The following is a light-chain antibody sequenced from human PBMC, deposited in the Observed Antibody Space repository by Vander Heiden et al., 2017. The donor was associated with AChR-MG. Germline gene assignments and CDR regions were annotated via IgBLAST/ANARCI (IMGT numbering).Light chain of an antibody. J-gene: IGLJ2*01. Sequence: QSALTPPASVSGSPGQTVTISCTGTSSDLGSYNLVSWYQHHPGKAPKLIVYEVDKRPSGVFNRFSGSKSGSTASLTISGLQAEDEADYYCCSYAGSNTFVLFGGGTKVTVL. CDR1: SSDLGSYNL. V-gene: IGLV2-23*02. CDR2: EVD. CDR3: CSYAGSNTFVL.